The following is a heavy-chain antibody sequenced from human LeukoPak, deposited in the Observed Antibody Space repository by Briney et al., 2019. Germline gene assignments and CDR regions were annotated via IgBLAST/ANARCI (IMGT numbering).Heavy chain of an antibody. CDR2: INHSGST. D-gene: IGHD2-15*01. V-gene: IGHV4-34*01. CDR1: GGSFSGYY. CDR3: ARASAVVAASFSGYYYYMDV. Sequence: PSETLSLTCAVYGGSFSGYYWSWIRQPPGKGLELVGEINHSGSTNYNPSLNSRVSISVDTCKNQFSLKLSSVTAADTAVYYCARASAVVAASFSGYYYYMDVWGKGTPVTISS. J-gene: IGHJ6*03.